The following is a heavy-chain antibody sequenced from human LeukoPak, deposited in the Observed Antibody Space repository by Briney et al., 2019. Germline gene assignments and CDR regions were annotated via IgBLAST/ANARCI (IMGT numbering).Heavy chain of an antibody. CDR3: ARAGTTATNYFDY. Sequence: PGGSLRLSCAASGFTFSSYSMNWVRQAPGKGLEWVSSISSSSSYIYYADSVKGRFTISRDNAKNSLYLQMNSLRAEDTAVYYCARAGTTATNYFDYWGQGTLVTVSS. J-gene: IGHJ4*02. V-gene: IGHV3-21*01. CDR2: ISSSSSYI. CDR1: GFTFSSYS. D-gene: IGHD1-7*01.